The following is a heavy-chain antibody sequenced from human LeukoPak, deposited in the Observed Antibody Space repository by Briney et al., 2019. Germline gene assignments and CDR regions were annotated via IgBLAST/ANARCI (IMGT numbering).Heavy chain of an antibody. CDR2: INTTTGNP. J-gene: IGHJ4*02. V-gene: IGHV7-4-1*02. CDR1: GYIFTSYE. Sequence: ASVKVSCKASGYIFTSYEMNWVRQAPGQGLEWMGWINTTTGNPTYGQGFTGRFVFSLDTSVSTTYLQISSLKAEDTAVYYCARTVLGATGCFDYWGQGTLVTVSS. D-gene: IGHD1-26*01. CDR3: ARTVLGATGCFDY.